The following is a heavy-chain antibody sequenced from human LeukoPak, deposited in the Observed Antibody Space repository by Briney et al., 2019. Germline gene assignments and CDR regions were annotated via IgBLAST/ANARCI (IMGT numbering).Heavy chain of an antibody. Sequence: PGGSLRLSCAASGFTFSSYAMHWVRQAPGKGLEWVSAVSSSGGTTYYADSVKGRFTISRDNSKNTLYLQMNSLRAEDTAVYYCARMVWNYVVFDYWGQGTLVTVSS. J-gene: IGHJ4*02. CDR3: ARMVWNYVVFDY. V-gene: IGHV3-23*01. D-gene: IGHD1-7*01. CDR1: GFTFSSYA. CDR2: VSSSGGTT.